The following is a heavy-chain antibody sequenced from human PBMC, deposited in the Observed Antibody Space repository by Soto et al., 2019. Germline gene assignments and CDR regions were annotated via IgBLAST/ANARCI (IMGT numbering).Heavy chain of an antibody. CDR2: IYHSGST. Sequence: SETLSLTCAVSGGSISSGGYSWSWIRQPPGKGLEWIGYIYHSGSTYYNPSLKSRVTISVDRSENQFSLKLSSVTAADTAVYYCARSPREGSYYYGMDVWGQGTTVTVSS. CDR3: ARSPREGSYYYGMDV. J-gene: IGHJ6*02. V-gene: IGHV4-30-2*01. CDR1: GGSISSGGYS. D-gene: IGHD1-26*01.